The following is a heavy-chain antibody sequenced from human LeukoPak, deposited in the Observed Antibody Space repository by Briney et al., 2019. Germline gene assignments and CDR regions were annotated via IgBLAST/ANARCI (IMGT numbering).Heavy chain of an antibody. CDR2: IIPIFGTT. CDR3: AMGQLVRFDY. Sequence: ASVKVSCKASGGTFSTHPINWVRQAPGQGLEWMGGIIPIFGTTHYAQKFQGRVTIITDESTSTAYMELSTLRSEDTAVYYCAMGQLVRFDYWGQGTLVTVSS. J-gene: IGHJ4*02. CDR1: GGTFSTHP. V-gene: IGHV1-69*05. D-gene: IGHD6-6*01.